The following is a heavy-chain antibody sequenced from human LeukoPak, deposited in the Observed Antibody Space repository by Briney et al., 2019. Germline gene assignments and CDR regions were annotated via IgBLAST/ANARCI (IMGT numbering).Heavy chain of an antibody. V-gene: IGHV1-18*01. CDR2: ISAYNGNT. J-gene: IGHJ5*02. Sequence: ASVRVSCKASGYTFTSYGISWVRQAPGQGLEWMGWISAYNGNTNYAHKIQGRVTMTTDTSTSTAYMELRSLRSGDTAVYYCARDQGRCYCSSTSCHKNWFDPWGQGTMVTVSS. CDR1: GYTFTSYG. CDR3: ARDQGRCYCSSTSCHKNWFDP. D-gene: IGHD2-2*02.